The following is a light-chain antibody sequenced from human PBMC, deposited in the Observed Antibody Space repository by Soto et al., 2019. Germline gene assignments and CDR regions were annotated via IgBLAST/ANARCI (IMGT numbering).Light chain of an antibody. V-gene: IGKV1-5*03. CDR3: QQYDSYYSEA. CDR2: KAS. Sequence: DIQMTQSPSTLSASVGDRVTITCRASQSISSWLAWYQKKKGKDANLVMYKASGLESGVASWCIGGGAGTDVTLTISSLLPDDFATYYCQQYDSYYSEAFGGGTKVDIK. J-gene: IGKJ4*02. CDR1: QSISSW.